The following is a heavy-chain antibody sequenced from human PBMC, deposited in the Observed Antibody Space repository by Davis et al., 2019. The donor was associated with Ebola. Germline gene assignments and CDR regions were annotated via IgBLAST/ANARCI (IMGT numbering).Heavy chain of an antibody. J-gene: IGHJ4*02. CDR3: ARETGN. Sequence: GESLKISCAASGFTFSSFWMSWVRQAPGKGPEWVANIKQDGREKYYVDSVNGRFTIPSAHPKNSLNQQMNGLKAEDTAVYYCARETGNWGQGTLVTVSS. CDR2: IKQDGREK. CDR1: GFTFSSFW. D-gene: IGHD1-1*01. V-gene: IGHV3-7*01.